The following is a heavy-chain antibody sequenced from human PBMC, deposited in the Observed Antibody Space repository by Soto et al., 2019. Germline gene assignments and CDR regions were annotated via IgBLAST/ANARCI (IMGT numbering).Heavy chain of an antibody. V-gene: IGHV4-31*03. CDR2: IYYSGST. Sequence: PSETLSLTCTVSGGSISICVYYWSWIRQHPGKGLEWIGYIYYSGSTYYNPSLKSRVTISVDTSKNQFSLKLSSVTAADTAVYYCARGCGCGGDSIDAFDIWGQGTMVTVSS. D-gene: IGHD2-21*01. CDR3: ARGCGCGGDSIDAFDI. CDR1: GGSISICVYY. J-gene: IGHJ3*02.